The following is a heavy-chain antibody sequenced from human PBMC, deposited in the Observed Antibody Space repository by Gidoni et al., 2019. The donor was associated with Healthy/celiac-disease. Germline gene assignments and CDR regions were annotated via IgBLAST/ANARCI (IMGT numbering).Heavy chain of an antibody. V-gene: IGHV3-23*01. CDR3: ARKDEWELRAFDI. J-gene: IGHJ3*02. CDR1: GFTFSSYA. CDR2: ISGSGGST. D-gene: IGHD1-26*01. Sequence: EVQLLESGGGLVQPGGSLRLSCAASGFTFSSYAMSWVRQAPGKGLEWVSAISGSGGSTYYADSVKGRFTISRDNSKNTLYLQMNSLRAEDTAVYYCARKDEWELRAFDIWGQGTMVTVSS.